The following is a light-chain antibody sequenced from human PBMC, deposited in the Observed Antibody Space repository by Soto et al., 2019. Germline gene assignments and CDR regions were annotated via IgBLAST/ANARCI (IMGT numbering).Light chain of an antibody. V-gene: IGKV4-1*01. CDR1: QRVLYSSNNNNY. CDR3: QQYYSPPIT. CDR2: LAS. J-gene: IGKJ2*01. Sequence: DIVMTQSPDSLAVSLGERATINCKSSQRVLYSSNNNNYLAWYQQKPGQPPKLLIYLASTRESGVPDRFSGRGPGTGFTLTISSLQNEDVAFYYCQQYYSPPITFGKGTKLEIK.